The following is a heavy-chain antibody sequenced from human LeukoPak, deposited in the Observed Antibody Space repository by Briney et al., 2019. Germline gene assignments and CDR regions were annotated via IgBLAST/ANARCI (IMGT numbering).Heavy chain of an antibody. CDR3: ARDTGAGATSPVDY. V-gene: IGHV3-21*01. Sequence: GGSLRLSCAASGFTFSSYAMSWVRQAPGKGLEWVSSVSSSGTYIYYADSVKGRFTISRDNAKNSLFLQMSSLRADDTAVYYCARDTGAGATSPVDYWGQGTLVTVSS. CDR2: VSSSGTYI. J-gene: IGHJ4*02. D-gene: IGHD1-26*01. CDR1: GFTFSSYA.